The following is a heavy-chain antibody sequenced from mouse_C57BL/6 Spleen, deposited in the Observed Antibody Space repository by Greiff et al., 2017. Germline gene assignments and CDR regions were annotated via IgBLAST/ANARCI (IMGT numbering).Heavy chain of an antibody. J-gene: IGHJ2*01. Sequence: VQLQQSGAELVKPGASVKISCKASGYAFSSYWMNWVKQRPGKGLEWIGQIYPGDGDTNYNGKFKGKATLTADKSSSTAYMQLSSLTSEDSAVYFCARSITTVGRYFDYWGQGTTLTVSS. CDR1: GYAFSSYW. D-gene: IGHD1-1*01. CDR2: IYPGDGDT. CDR3: ARSITTVGRYFDY. V-gene: IGHV1-80*01.